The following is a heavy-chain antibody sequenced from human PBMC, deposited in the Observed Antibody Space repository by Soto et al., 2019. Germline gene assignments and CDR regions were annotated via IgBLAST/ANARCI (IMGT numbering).Heavy chain of an antibody. V-gene: IGHV1-46*02. CDR2: INPSGEHT. Sequence: GASVKVSCKASGYSFKDHYMHWVRQAPGRGLEWVGIINPSGEHTNYAQQFRGRVAMTRDTSTSTAYMELRSLRSEDTAVYFCARISCKGGNCYFDFDHWGQGTLVTVSS. CDR3: ARISCKGGNCYFDFDH. D-gene: IGHD2-15*01. J-gene: IGHJ4*02. CDR1: GYSFKDHY.